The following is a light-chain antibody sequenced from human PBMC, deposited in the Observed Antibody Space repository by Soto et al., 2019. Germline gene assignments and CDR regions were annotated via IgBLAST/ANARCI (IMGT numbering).Light chain of an antibody. CDR1: SSEVGGYNY. CDR3: SSYRRGSTYV. J-gene: IGLJ1*01. V-gene: IGLV2-14*01. Sequence: QSVLTQPASVSGSPGQSITVSCTGTSSEVGGYNYVSWYQQHPGKAHRLMIYDVTNRPSGVSNRFSGSKSGNTASLTISGLQAEDEADYYCSSYRRGSTYVFGTGTKVTVL. CDR2: DVT.